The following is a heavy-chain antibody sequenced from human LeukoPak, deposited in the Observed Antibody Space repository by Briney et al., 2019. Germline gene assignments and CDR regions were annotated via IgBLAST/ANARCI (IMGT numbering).Heavy chain of an antibody. J-gene: IGHJ6*02. CDR1: GFTFDDYA. D-gene: IGHD3-10*01. CDR3: AQDMGSPYYYGMDV. Sequence: GRSLRLSCAASGFTFDDYAMHWVRQAPGKGLEWVSGISWNSGSIGYADSVKGRFTISRDNAKNSLYLQMNSLRAEDTALYYCAQDMGSPYYYGMDVWGQGTPVTVSS. V-gene: IGHV3-9*01. CDR2: ISWNSGSI.